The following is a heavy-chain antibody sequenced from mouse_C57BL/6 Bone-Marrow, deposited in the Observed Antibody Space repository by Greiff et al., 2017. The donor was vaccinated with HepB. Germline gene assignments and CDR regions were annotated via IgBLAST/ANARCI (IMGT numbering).Heavy chain of an antibody. V-gene: IGHV1-50*01. Sequence: VQLQQPGAELVKPGASVKLSCKASGYTFTSYWMQWVKQRPGQGLEWIGEIDPSDSYTNYNQKFKGKATLTVDTSSSTAYMQLSSLTSEDSAVYYCARPLYYGYAMGYWGQGTAATVSS. D-gene: IGHD2-1*01. J-gene: IGHJ4*01. CDR2: IDPSDSYT. CDR1: GYTFTSYW. CDR3: ARPLYYGYAMGY.